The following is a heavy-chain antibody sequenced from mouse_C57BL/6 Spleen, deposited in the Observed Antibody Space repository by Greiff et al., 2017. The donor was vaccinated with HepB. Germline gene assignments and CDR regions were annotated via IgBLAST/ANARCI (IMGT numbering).Heavy chain of an antibody. D-gene: IGHD1-1*01. Sequence: VKLQQPGAELVKPGASVKMSCKASGYTFTSYWITWVKQRPGQGLEWIGDIYPGSGSTNYNEKFKSKATLTVDTSSSTAYMQLSSLTSEDSAVYYCASSHYYGSSYNWYFDVWGTGTTVTVSS. V-gene: IGHV1-55*01. J-gene: IGHJ1*03. CDR2: IYPGSGST. CDR1: GYTFTSYW. CDR3: ASSHYYGSSYNWYFDV.